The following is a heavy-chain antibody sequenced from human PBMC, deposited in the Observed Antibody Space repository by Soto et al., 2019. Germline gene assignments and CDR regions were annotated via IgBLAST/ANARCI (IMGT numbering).Heavy chain of an antibody. D-gene: IGHD3-3*01. CDR1: GFTFDSYA. CDR2: ISGSADGT. CDR3: AKDAVGGYSFWSGYYSAGLDV. Sequence: EVKLLESGGGLAQPGGSLRLSCVGSGFTFDSYAISWVRQAPGERLQWIAAISGSADGTDYAHSVRGRFTISRDNANKAVHLQMYSLRVEDTAVYFCAKDAVGGYSFWSGYYSAGLDVWGQGTLVSVS. J-gene: IGHJ3*01. V-gene: IGHV3-23*01.